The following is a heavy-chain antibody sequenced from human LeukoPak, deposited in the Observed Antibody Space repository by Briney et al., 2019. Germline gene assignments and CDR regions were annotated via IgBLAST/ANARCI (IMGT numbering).Heavy chain of an antibody. CDR3: AREIDRDDYNRFFDY. D-gene: IGHD5-24*01. CDR2: INAGNGNT. J-gene: IGHJ4*02. CDR1: GYSFSTYT. V-gene: IGHV1-3*01. Sequence: ASVTVSCKASGYSFSTYTMNWVRQAPGQRLEWTGWINAGNGNTKYSQKFQGRVTITRDTSASTAYMEMRSLRSEDTAVYYCAREIDRDDYNRFFDYWGQGTLVTVSS.